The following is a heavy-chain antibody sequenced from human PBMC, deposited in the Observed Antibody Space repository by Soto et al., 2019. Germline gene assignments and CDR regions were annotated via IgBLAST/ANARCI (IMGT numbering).Heavy chain of an antibody. CDR1: GYIFTSYY. J-gene: IGHJ5*02. D-gene: IGHD3-16*01. V-gene: IGHV1-46*01. CDR3: ARDWGYPGSWFDP. CDR2: INPSGGST. Sequence: ASVKVFCKASGYIFTSYYMHWVRQAPGQGLEWMGIINPSGGSTSYAQKFQGRVTMTRDTSTSTVYMELSSLRSEDTAVYYCARDWGYPGSWFDPWGQGTLVTVSS.